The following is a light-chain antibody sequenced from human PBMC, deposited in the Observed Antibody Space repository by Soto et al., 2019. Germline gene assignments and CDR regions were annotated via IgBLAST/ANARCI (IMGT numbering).Light chain of an antibody. CDR1: QGVSTY. V-gene: IGKV1-8*01. Sequence: AIRVTQSPSSFSASPGDRVTITCRASQGVSTYLAWYQQKPGKAPKLLIYGASTLQSGVPLRFSGSGSGTDFTLTISSLQSEDFATYYCQHYYSYPFSFGQGTKLEIK. CDR2: GAS. CDR3: QHYYSYPFS. J-gene: IGKJ2*03.